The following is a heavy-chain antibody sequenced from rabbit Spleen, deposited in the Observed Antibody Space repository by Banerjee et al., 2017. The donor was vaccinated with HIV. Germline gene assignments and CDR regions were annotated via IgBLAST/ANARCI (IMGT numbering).Heavy chain of an antibody. J-gene: IGHJ6*01. V-gene: IGHV1S45*01. CDR3: ARDTGTSFSSYGMDL. Sequence: EQLEESGGGLVKPEGSLTLTCKASGVSLNDKDVMCWVRQAPGKGLEWIACINIVTGKSVYATWAKGRFTCSKTSSTTVTLHMTSLTVADTATYFCARDTGTSFSSYGMDLWGPGTLVTVS. D-gene: IGHD7-1*01. CDR1: GVSLNDKDV. CDR2: INIVTGKS.